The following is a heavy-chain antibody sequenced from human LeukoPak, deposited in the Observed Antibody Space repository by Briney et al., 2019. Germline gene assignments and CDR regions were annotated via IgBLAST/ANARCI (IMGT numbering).Heavy chain of an antibody. CDR2: INPNSGGT. V-gene: IGHV1-2*02. CDR3: AXXXXXXXXGAIPDYFDY. J-gene: IGHJ4*02. CDR1: GYTFTGYY. Sequence: ASVKVSCKASGYTFTGYYMHWVRQAPGQGLEWMGWINPNSGGTNYAQKFQGRVTMTRDTSTSTAYMELSRLRSDDTAVYYCAXXXXXXXXGAIPDYFDYWGQGTLVTVSS. D-gene: IGHD1-26*01.